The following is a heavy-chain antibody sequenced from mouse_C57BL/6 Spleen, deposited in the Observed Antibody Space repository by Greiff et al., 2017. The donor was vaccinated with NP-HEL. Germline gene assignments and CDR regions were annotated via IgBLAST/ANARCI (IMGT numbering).Heavy chain of an antibody. D-gene: IGHD2-2*01. CDR2: IDPSDSET. CDR1: GYTFTSYW. Sequence: QVQLQQPGAELVRPGSSVKLSCKASGYTFTSYWMHWVKQRPIQGLEWIGNIDPSDSETHYNQKFKDKATLTVDKSSSTAYMQLSSLTSEDSAVYYCARDVYYGSPQCAYWGQGTLVTVSA. V-gene: IGHV1-52*01. J-gene: IGHJ3*01. CDR3: ARDVYYGSPQCAY.